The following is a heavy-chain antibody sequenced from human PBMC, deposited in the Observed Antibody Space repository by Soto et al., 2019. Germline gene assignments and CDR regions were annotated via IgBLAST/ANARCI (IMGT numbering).Heavy chain of an antibody. Sequence: SVKVPCKASGGTFSSYAISWVRQAPGQGLEWMGGIIPIFGTANYAQKFQGRVTITADESTSTAYMELSSLRSEDTAVYYCARDGPAKDYYDSSGIYYFDYWGQGTLVTVSS. CDR2: IIPIFGTA. J-gene: IGHJ4*02. CDR1: GGTFSSYA. CDR3: ARDGPAKDYYDSSGIYYFDY. D-gene: IGHD3-22*01. V-gene: IGHV1-69*13.